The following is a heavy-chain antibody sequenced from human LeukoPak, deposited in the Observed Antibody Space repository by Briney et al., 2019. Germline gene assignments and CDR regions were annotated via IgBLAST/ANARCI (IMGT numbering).Heavy chain of an antibody. J-gene: IGHJ5*02. D-gene: IGHD5-18*01. CDR2: INPSGGST. Sequence: ASVTVSCKASGYTFTHYSMHWLRQAPGQGLEWMGIINPSGGSTSSAQKFQGRVTMTSDTSTSTVYMELSSLRSEDTAIYYCARDWRQGYSYGYDLWGQGTLVTVSS. CDR3: ARDWRQGYSYGYDL. V-gene: IGHV1-46*01. CDR1: GYTFTHYS.